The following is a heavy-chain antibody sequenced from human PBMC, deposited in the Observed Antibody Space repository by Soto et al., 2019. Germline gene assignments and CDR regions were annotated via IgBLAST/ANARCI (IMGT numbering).Heavy chain of an antibody. J-gene: IGHJ6*02. CDR2: IYSGGST. D-gene: IGHD2-2*01. V-gene: IGHV4-61*01. CDR1: GGFVNSDTHS. CDR3: ARFVRSCSATTCSTRADV. Sequence: SETLSLTCTVSGGFVNSDTHSWSWIRQTPGKRLEWIGFIYSGGSTKNPSLRSRVTMSVDTSKNQFSLKLRSVIVADTAVYHCARFVRSCSATTCSTRADVWGQGITVTSP.